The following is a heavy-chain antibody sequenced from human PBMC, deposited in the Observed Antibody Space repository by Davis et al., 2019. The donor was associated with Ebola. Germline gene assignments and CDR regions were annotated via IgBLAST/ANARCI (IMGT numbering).Heavy chain of an antibody. CDR1: GFTFSSYA. J-gene: IGHJ4*02. V-gene: IGHV3-23*01. Sequence: GGSLRLSCAASGFTFSSYAMSWVRQAPGKGLEWVSAISGSGGSTYYADSVKGRFTISRDSSKNTLSLQMDSLRVDDTAIYYCAKEIGGSGWYSIDYWGQGALVTVSS. CDR2: ISGSGGST. CDR3: AKEIGGSGWYSIDY. D-gene: IGHD6-19*01.